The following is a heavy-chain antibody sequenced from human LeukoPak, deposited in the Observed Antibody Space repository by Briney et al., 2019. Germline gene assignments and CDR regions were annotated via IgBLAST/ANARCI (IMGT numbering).Heavy chain of an antibody. D-gene: IGHD3-10*01. CDR1: GFTFSTYG. Sequence: GGSLRLSCVASGFTFSTYGMSWVRQAPGKGLEWVSAISGSGGSTYYADSVKGRFTISRDNSKNTLYLQMNSLRAEDTAVYYCAKDRVVRGAIFGGWFDPWGQGTLVTVSS. V-gene: IGHV3-23*01. J-gene: IGHJ5*02. CDR3: AKDRVVRGAIFGGWFDP. CDR2: ISGSGGST.